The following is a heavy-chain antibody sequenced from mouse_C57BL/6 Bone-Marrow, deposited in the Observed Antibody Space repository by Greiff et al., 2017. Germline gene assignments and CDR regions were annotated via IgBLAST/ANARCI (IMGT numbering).Heavy chain of an antibody. CDR1: GYTFTSYW. CDR2: IDPSASYP. CDR3: ARGNWAWFAY. Sequence: QVQLQQPGAELVRPGTSVKLSCKASGYTFTSYWMHWVKQRPGQGLEWIGVIDPSASYPNYNQKFKGKATLTVDTSSSTAYMQLSSLTSEDSAVYYCARGNWAWFAYWGQGTLVTVSA. D-gene: IGHD4-1*01. J-gene: IGHJ3*01. V-gene: IGHV1-59*01.